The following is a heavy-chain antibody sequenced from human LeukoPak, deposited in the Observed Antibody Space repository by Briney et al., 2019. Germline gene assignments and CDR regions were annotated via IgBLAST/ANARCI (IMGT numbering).Heavy chain of an antibody. V-gene: IGHV1-3*03. J-gene: IGHJ4*02. CDR1: GYTFTRYT. D-gene: IGHD6-6*01. Sequence: ASVKVSCKPSGYTFTRYTIHWVRQAPGQRLEWMGWINAGNGNTKYSQEFQGRVTISRATYASTAYMDLSSLTYEDMAMYYCARSRSIAAPDFDYWGQGTLVTVSS. CDR2: INAGNGNT. CDR3: ARSRSIAAPDFDY.